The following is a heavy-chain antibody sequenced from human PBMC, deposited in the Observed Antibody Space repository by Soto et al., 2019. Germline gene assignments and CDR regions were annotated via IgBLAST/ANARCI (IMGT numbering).Heavy chain of an antibody. Sequence: ASVTVSCKASGFTFTSYYIHWVRPAPGQGLEWMGIINPAGGTTTYAQSFQGRVTMTRDTSTSTVYMELSSLRSEDTAVYYCAMRSTEGAYYYMDVWGKGTTVTVSS. CDR3: AMRSTEGAYYYMDV. V-gene: IGHV1-46*03. CDR2: INPAGGTT. D-gene: IGHD2-2*01. J-gene: IGHJ6*03. CDR1: GFTFTSYY.